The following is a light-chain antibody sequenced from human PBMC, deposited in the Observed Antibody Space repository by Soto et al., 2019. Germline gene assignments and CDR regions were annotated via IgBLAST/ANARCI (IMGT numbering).Light chain of an antibody. J-gene: IGKJ4*01. Sequence: EIVMTQSPATLSVSPGERVTLSCRASQSVSSNLAWYQQRPGQAPRLLIYDASTRAADIPARFSGSGSGTEFTLTISSLQSEDFAVYYCQQYNNWPLFGGGTKVEIK. CDR3: QQYNNWPL. CDR2: DAS. CDR1: QSVSSN. V-gene: IGKV3-15*01.